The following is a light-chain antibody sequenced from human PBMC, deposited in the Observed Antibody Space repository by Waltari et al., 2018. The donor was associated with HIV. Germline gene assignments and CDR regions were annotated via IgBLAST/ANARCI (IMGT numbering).Light chain of an antibody. CDR3: GTWDSSLSAGV. J-gene: IGLJ2*01. V-gene: IGLV1-51*01. CDR1: SSNIGNNY. CDR2: DNN. Sequence: QSVLTQPPSVSAAPGQKVTSSCSRSSSNIGNNYVSWYQQLPGTAPKLLIYDNNKRPSGIPDRFSGSKSSTSATLGITGLQTGDEADYYCGTWDSSLSAGVFGGGTKLTVL.